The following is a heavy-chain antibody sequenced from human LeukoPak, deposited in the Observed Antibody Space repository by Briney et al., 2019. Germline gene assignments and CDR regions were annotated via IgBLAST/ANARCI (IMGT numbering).Heavy chain of an antibody. CDR3: ARVEEGYGSGRRENYYYYYMDV. J-gene: IGHJ6*03. Sequence: GASVKVSCKTSGYTFTGYYMHWVRQAPGQGLDWMGWINPNSGGTNYALHFQGRVTMTRDTSISTAYMELSRLRSDDTAVYYCARVEEGYGSGRRENYYYYYMDVWGKGTTVTISS. D-gene: IGHD3-10*01. V-gene: IGHV1-2*02. CDR1: GYTFTGYY. CDR2: INPNSGGT.